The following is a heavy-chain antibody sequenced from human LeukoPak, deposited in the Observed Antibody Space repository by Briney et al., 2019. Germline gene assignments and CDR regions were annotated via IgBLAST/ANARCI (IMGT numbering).Heavy chain of an antibody. CDR2: IYYSGST. V-gene: IGHV4-59*01. CDR1: GGSISSYY. Sequence: SETLSLTCTVSGGSISSYYWSWIRQPPGKGLEWIGYIYYSGSTNYNPSLKSRDTISVGTSKNQFSLKLSSVTAADTAVYYCARDASRWGLDYWGQGTLVTVSS. CDR3: ARDASRWGLDY. D-gene: IGHD6-13*01. J-gene: IGHJ4*02.